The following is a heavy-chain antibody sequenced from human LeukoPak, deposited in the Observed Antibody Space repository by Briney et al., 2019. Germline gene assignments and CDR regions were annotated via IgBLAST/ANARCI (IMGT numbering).Heavy chain of an antibody. Sequence: SETLSLTCTVSGGSISSSSYYWGWIRQPPGKGLEWIGSIYYSGSTYYNPSLKSRVTISVDRSKNQFSLKLSSVTAADTAVYYCARASIAARPYYFDYWGQGTLVTVSS. CDR2: IYYSGST. CDR1: GGSISSSSYY. J-gene: IGHJ4*02. D-gene: IGHD6-6*01. CDR3: ARASIAARPYYFDY. V-gene: IGHV4-39*07.